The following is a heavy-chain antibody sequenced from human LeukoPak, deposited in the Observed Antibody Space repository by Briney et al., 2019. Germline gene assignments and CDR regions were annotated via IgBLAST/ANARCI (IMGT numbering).Heavy chain of an antibody. CDR3: ARDTYYYDSSDFYYYYGMDV. V-gene: IGHV4-31*03. D-gene: IGHD3-22*01. Sequence: PSETLSLTCTVSGGSISSGGYYWSWIRQHPGKGLEWIGYIYYSGSTYHNPSLKSRVTISVDTSKNQFSLKLSSVTAADTAVYYCARDTYYYDSSDFYYYYGMDVWGQGTTVTVSS. CDR2: IYYSGST. CDR1: GGSISSGGYY. J-gene: IGHJ6*02.